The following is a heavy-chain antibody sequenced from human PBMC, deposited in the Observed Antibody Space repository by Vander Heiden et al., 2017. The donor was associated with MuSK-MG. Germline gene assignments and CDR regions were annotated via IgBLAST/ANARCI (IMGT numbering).Heavy chain of an antibody. J-gene: IGHJ4*02. V-gene: IGHV3-23*04. D-gene: IGHD6-13*01. CDR3: ACLGTERYSSSWLDY. CDR2: ISGSGGST. Sequence: EVQLVESGGGLVQPGGSLRLSCAASGFTFSSYAMSWVRQAPGKGLEWASAISGSGGSTYYADSVKGRFTISRDNSKNTLYLQMNSLRAEDTAVYYCACLGTERYSSSWLDYWGQGTLVTVSS. CDR1: GFTFSSYA.